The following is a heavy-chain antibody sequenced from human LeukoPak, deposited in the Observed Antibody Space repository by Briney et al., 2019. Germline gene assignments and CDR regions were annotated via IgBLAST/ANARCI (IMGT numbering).Heavy chain of an antibody. V-gene: IGHV3-30*02. CDR3: AKDISGSWSIDY. CDR2: IRYDGSNK. J-gene: IGHJ4*02. CDR1: GFTFTSYG. Sequence: AGSLRLSCAASGFTFTSYGIHWVRQAPGKGLEWVAFIRYDGSNKYYADSVKGRFTISRDNSKNTLYLQMNSLRAEDTAVYYCAKDISGSWSIDYWGQGTLVTVSS. D-gene: IGHD6-13*01.